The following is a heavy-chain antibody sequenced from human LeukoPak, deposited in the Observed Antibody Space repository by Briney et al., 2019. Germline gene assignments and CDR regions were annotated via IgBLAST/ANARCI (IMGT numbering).Heavy chain of an antibody. V-gene: IGHV4-4*07. CDR1: GGSISSYY. CDR2: IYTSGSS. Sequence: SETLSLTCTVSGGSISSYYWSWIRQPAGKGLEWIGRIYTSGSSNYNPSLKSRVTMSVDTSKNQFSLKLSSVTAADTAVYYCARAVTGDIVVVPSVNFDSWGQGTLVTVSS. D-gene: IGHD2-2*01. J-gene: IGHJ4*02. CDR3: ARAVTGDIVVVPSVNFDS.